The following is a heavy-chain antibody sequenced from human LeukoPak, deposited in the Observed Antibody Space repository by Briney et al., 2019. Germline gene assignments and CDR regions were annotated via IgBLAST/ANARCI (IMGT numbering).Heavy chain of an antibody. CDR1: GFTFSSYG. D-gene: IGHD6-13*01. CDR2: ISYDGSNK. CDR3: AKDQHSSSSSAEYFQH. Sequence: GGSLRLSCAASGFTFSSYGMHWVRQAPGKGLEWVAVISYDGSNKYHADSVKGRFTISRDNSKSTLYLQMNSLRAEDTAVYYCAKDQHSSSSSAEYFQHWGQGTLVTVSS. J-gene: IGHJ1*01. V-gene: IGHV3-30*18.